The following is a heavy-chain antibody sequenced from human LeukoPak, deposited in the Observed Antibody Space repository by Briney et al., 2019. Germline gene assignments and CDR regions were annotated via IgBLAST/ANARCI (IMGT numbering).Heavy chain of an antibody. J-gene: IGHJ4*02. CDR1: GYTFTGYY. V-gene: IGHV1-2*02. CDR2: INPNSGGT. Sequence: GASVKVSCKASGYTFTGYYMHWVRQAPGQGLEWMRWINPNSGGTNYAQKVQGRVTMTRDTSISTAYMELSSLRSEDTAVHYCARNNGYYFDYWGQGTLVTVSS. CDR3: ARNNGYYFDY. D-gene: IGHD1/OR15-1a*01.